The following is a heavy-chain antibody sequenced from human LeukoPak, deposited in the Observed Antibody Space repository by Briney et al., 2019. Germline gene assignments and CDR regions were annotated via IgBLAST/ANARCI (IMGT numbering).Heavy chain of an antibody. CDR2: ISGSDGST. CDR3: TKAGYDFWSAFQIDL. CDR1: LFTPCNSI. D-gene: IGHD3-3*01. V-gene: IGHV3-23*01. J-gene: IGHJ5*02. Sequence: PGGSLRLSSAPSLFTPCNSIMSSGPQAPGKGLEWVSAISGSDGSTYYSDSVTGRFTISRDNSKNTLYLQMSSLRTDDTVLYYCTKAGYDFWSAFQIDLWGQGTLVTVSS.